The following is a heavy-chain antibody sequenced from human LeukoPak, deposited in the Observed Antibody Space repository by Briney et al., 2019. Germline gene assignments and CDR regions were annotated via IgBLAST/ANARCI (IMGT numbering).Heavy chain of an antibody. CDR2: MNPNSGNT. D-gene: IGHD3-9*01. V-gene: IGHV1-8*01. J-gene: IGHJ6*03. CDR1: GYTFTSYD. CDR3: ASATGYSPSIDV. Sequence: GASVKVSCKASGYTFTSYDINWVRQATGQGLEWMGWMNPNSGNTGYAQKFQGRVTMTRHTSISTAYMELSSLRSEDTAVYHCASATGYSPSIDVWGKGTTLSLS.